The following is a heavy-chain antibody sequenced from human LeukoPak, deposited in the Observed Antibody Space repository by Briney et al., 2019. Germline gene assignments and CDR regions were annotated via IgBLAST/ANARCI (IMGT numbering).Heavy chain of an antibody. CDR3: AREKGGEMATIYFDY. J-gene: IGHJ4*02. D-gene: IGHD5-24*01. CDR2: ISAYNGNT. V-gene: IGHV1-18*01. Sequence: ASVKVSCKASGYTFTSYGISWVRQAPGQGLEWMGWISAYNGNTNYAQKLQGRVTMTTDTSTSTAYMELRSLRSDDTAVYYCAREKGGEMATIYFDYWGQGTLVTVSS. CDR1: GYTFTSYG.